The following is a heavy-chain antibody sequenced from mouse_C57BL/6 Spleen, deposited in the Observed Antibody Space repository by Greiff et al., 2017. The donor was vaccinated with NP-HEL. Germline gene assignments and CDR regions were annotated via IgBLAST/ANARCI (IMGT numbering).Heavy chain of an antibody. Sequence: VQLEQPGAELVRPGSSVKLSCKASGYTFTSYWMHWVKQRPIQGLEWIGNIDPPDSETHYNQKFKDKATLTVDKSSSTAYMQLSSLTSEDSAVYYCARWDDGYPWYFDVWGTGTTVTVSS. CDR2: IDPPDSET. CDR1: GYTFTSYW. CDR3: ARWDDGYPWYFDV. V-gene: IGHV1-52*01. J-gene: IGHJ1*03. D-gene: IGHD2-3*01.